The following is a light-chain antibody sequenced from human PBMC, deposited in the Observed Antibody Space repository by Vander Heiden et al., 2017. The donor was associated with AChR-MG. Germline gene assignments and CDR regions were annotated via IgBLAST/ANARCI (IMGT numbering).Light chain of an antibody. Sequence: SSELTQDLAVSVALGQTVRITCQGDSLRSYYASWYQQKPGQAPVLVIYGKNNRPSGIPDRFSGSSSGNTASLTITGAQAEDEADYYCNSRDSSGPLFGGGTKLTVL. J-gene: IGLJ2*01. V-gene: IGLV3-19*01. CDR1: SLRSYY. CDR3: NSRDSSGPL. CDR2: GKN.